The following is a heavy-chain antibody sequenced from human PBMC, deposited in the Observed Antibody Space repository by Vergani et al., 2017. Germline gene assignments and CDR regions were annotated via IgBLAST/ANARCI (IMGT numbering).Heavy chain of an antibody. V-gene: IGHV3-21*01. CDR2: ISSSSSYI. CDR1: GFTFSSYS. CDR3: AGDGSSLAGTRLFDY. Sequence: EVQLVESGGGLVKPGGSLRLSCAASGFTFSSYSMNWVRQAPGKGLEWVSSISSSSSYIYYADSVKGRFTISRDNAKNSLYLQMNSLRAEETAVSYCAGDGSSLAGTRLFDYWGQGTLVTVSS. D-gene: IGHD6-19*01. J-gene: IGHJ4*01.